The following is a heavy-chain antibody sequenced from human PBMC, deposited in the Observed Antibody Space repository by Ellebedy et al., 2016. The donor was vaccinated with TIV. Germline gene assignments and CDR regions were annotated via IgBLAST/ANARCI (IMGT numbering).Heavy chain of an antibody. J-gene: IGHJ4*02. D-gene: IGHD3-22*01. CDR2: ISYDGNNK. V-gene: IGHV3-30-3*01. Sequence: GESLKISXAASGFPFYSYAMHWVRQAPGKGLEWVAVISYDGNNKYYADSVKGRFTISRDNSKNTLYLQMNSLRAEDTAVYYCARDRKPYDNSGHRFDYWGQGSLVTVSS. CDR1: GFPFYSYA. CDR3: ARDRKPYDNSGHRFDY.